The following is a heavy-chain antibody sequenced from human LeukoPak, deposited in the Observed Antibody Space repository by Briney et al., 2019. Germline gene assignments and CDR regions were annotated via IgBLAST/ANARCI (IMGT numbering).Heavy chain of an antibody. CDR1: GGAISSYH. J-gene: IGHJ3*02. D-gene: IGHD2-2*01. Sequence: SETLSLTCTVSGGAISSYHWSWIRQPAGKGLEWIGRIYSSGSTNYNPSLKSRVTISVDTSKNQFSLKLSSVTAADTAVYYCARDSLIYCSSTSCYYAFDIWGQGTMVTVSS. V-gene: IGHV4-4*07. CDR3: ARDSLIYCSSTSCYYAFDI. CDR2: IYSSGST.